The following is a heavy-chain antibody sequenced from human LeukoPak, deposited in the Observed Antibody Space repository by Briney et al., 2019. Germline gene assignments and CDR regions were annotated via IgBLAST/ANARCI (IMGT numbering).Heavy chain of an antibody. V-gene: IGHV4-4*07. CDR3: ARGIALTSTLGFDP. J-gene: IGHJ5*02. CDR2: ISPSGSI. Sequence: SETLSLTCTLSSGSFSSYYWSWLRQPAGKGLEWIGRISPSGSIDYNPHLKSRLSISRDTCKNQLSLTLKSVTAADTAVYYCARGIALTSTLGFDPWGQGTLVTVSS. CDR1: SGSFSSYY. D-gene: IGHD2-2*01.